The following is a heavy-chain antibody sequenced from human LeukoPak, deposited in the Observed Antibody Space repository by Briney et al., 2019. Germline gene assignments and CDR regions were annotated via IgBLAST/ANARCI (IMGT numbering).Heavy chain of an antibody. CDR3: AKTRRLLWFGELFGAFDI. CDR1: GFTFSSYA. D-gene: IGHD3-10*01. J-gene: IGHJ3*02. V-gene: IGHV3-23*01. CDR2: ISGSGGST. Sequence: GGSLRLSCAASGFTFSSYAMRWVRQAPGKGLEWVSAISGSGGSTYYAYSVKGRFTISRDNSKNTLYLQMNSLRAEDTAVYYCAKTRRLLWFGELFGAFDIWGQGTMVTVSS.